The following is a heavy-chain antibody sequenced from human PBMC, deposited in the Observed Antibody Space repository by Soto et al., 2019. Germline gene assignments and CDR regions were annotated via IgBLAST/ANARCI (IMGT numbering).Heavy chain of an antibody. J-gene: IGHJ6*02. CDR2: IYYSGST. CDR1: GGSISSSSYY. V-gene: IGHV4-39*01. CDR3: ARHPRAVRQAEYYYGMDV. Sequence: SETLSLTCTVSGGSISSSSYYWGWIRQPPGKGLEWIGSIYYSGSTYYNPSLKSRVTISVDTSKNQFSLKLSSVTAADTAVYYCARHPRAVRQAEYYYGMDVWGQGTTVTVYS.